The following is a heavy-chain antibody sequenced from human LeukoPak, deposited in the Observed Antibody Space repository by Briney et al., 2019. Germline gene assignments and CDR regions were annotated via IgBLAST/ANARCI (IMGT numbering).Heavy chain of an antibody. CDR3: ARVWEYYAPN. CDR1: GGSISSSSYY. Sequence: SETLSLTCTVSGGSISSSSYYWGWIRQPPGKGLEWIGSIYYSGSTYYNPSLKSRVTISVDTSKNQFSLKLSSVTAADTAVYYCARVWEYYAPNWGQGTLVTVSS. D-gene: IGHD2-2*01. J-gene: IGHJ4*02. V-gene: IGHV4-39*07. CDR2: IYYSGST.